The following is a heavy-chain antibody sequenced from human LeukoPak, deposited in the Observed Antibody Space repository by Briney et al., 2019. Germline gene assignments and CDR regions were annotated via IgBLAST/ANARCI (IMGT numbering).Heavy chain of an antibody. CDR3: ARDEEGGSYPLDY. CDR2: INWNGGST. CDR1: GFTFSSYG. D-gene: IGHD1-26*01. J-gene: IGHJ4*02. Sequence: GGSLRLSCAAPGFTFSSYGMSWVRQAPGKGLEWVSGINWNGGSTAYADSVKGRFTISRDNAKNSLYLQMNSLRAEDTALYYCARDEEGGSYPLDYWGQGTLVTVSS. V-gene: IGHV3-20*04.